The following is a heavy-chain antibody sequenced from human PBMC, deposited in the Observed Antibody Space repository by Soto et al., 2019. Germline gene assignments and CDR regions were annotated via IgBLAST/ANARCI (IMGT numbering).Heavy chain of an antibody. D-gene: IGHD1-7*01. CDR2: IYYSGST. CDR1: GGSISSYY. Sequence: SETLSLTCTVSGGSISSYYWSWIRQPPGKGLEWIGYIYYSGSTNYNPSLKSRVTISVDTSKNQFSLKLSSVTAADTAVYYCARVSVGPYTENWNYYFDYWGQGTLVTVSS. CDR3: ARVSVGPYTENWNYYFDY. J-gene: IGHJ4*02. V-gene: IGHV4-59*01.